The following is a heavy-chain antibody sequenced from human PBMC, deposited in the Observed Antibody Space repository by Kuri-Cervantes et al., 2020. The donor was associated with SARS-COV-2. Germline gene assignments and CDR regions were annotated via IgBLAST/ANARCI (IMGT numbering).Heavy chain of an antibody. CDR3: ARQGVPAANGFNSHWYFDL. CDR1: GGSISSGSYY. J-gene: IGHJ2*01. V-gene: IGHV4-61*09. CDR2: IYTSGST. D-gene: IGHD2-2*01. Sequence: SETLSLTCTVSGGSISSGSYYWSWIRQPAGKGLEWIGYIYTSGSTNYNPSLKSRVTISVDTSKNQFSLKLSSVTAADAAVYYCARQGVPAANGFNSHWYFDLWGRGTLVTVSS.